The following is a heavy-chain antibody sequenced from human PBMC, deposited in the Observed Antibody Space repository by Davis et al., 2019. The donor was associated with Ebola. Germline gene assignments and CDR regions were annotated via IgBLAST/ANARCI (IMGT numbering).Heavy chain of an antibody. V-gene: IGHV4-39*02. Sequence: PGGSLRLSCTVSGDSISSSSYYWGWLRQRPGKGLEWIGSIYYRGSTYYNPSLKSRVTLSVDTSQYHFSRKLCSVTAAYTAIYYCARSYDSVVFGIWGQGTMVTVSS. J-gene: IGHJ3*02. CDR1: GDSISSSSYY. CDR2: IYYRGST. D-gene: IGHD3-22*01. CDR3: ARSYDSVVFGI.